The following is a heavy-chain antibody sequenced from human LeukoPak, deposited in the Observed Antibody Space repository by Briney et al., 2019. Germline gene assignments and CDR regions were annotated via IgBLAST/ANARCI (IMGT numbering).Heavy chain of an antibody. Sequence: KPSETLSLTCTVSGGSISSYYWSWIRQPPGKGLEWIGYIYYSGSTNYNPSLKSQVTISVDTSKNQFSLKLSSVTAADTAVYNCARDRSLDIVVVPDYYYGMDVWGKGTTVTVSS. V-gene: IGHV4-59*01. CDR1: GGSISSYY. CDR3: ARDRSLDIVVVPDYYYGMDV. J-gene: IGHJ6*04. CDR2: IYYSGST. D-gene: IGHD2-2*03.